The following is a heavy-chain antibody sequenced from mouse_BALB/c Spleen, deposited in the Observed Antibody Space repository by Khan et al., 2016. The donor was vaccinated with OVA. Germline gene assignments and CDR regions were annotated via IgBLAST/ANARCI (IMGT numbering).Heavy chain of an antibody. D-gene: IGHD2-4*01. V-gene: IGHV2-2*02. J-gene: IGHJ3*01. CDR1: GFSLTNYS. CDR2: IWSAGST. Sequence: QVQLQQSGPGLVQPSQSRSITCTVSGFSLTNYSVHWVRQSPGKGLEWLGVIWSAGSTDYNAAFISRLTIRKDNSRSQVFFKMNSLQPNDTAIYYCARRGYDYGRGALFAYWGQGTLVTVSA. CDR3: ARRGYDYGRGALFAY.